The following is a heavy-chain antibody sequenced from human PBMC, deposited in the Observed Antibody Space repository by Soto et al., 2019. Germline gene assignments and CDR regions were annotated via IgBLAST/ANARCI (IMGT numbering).Heavy chain of an antibody. J-gene: IGHJ4*02. V-gene: IGHV4-39*01. D-gene: IGHD3-22*01. CDR2: IYYSGST. CDR3: ARHDSYYDSSGYYDY. CDR1: GGSISSSSYY. Sequence: SETLSLTCTVSGGSISSSSYYWGWIRQPPGKGLEWIGSIYYSGSTYYNPSLKSRVTISVDTSKNQFSLKLSSVTAADTAVYYCARHDSYYDSSGYYDYWGQGTLVTVSS.